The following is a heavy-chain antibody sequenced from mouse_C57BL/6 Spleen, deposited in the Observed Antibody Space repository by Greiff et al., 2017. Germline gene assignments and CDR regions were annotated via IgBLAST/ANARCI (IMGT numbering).Heavy chain of an antibody. CDR2: IYPGSGST. CDR1: GYTFTSYW. Sequence: VQLQQSGAELVKPGASVKMSCKASGYTFTSYWITWVKQRPGQGLEWIGDIYPGSGSTNYNEKFKSKATLTVDTSSSTAYMQLSSLTSEDSAVYYCARHGGLRLYYAMDYWGQGTSVTVSS. D-gene: IGHD2-4*01. J-gene: IGHJ4*01. CDR3: ARHGGLRLYYAMDY. V-gene: IGHV1-55*01.